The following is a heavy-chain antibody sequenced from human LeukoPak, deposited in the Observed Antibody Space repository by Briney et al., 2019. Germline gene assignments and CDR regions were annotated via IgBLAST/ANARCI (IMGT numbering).Heavy chain of an antibody. D-gene: IGHD5-24*01. CDR2: INPNSGDR. J-gene: IGHJ4*02. V-gene: IGHV1-2*02. CDR3: ARAREGDY. CDR1: GYTFNDYY. Sequence: ASVKVSCKASGYTFNDYYIHWVRQAPGQGLEWMGWINPNSGDRNYAQKFQGRVTMTRDTSISTAYMELSRLRSDDTAVYYCARAREGDYWGQGTLVTVSS.